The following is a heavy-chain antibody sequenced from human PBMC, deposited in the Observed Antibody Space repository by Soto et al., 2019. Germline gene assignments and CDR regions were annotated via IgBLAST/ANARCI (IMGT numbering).Heavy chain of an antibody. CDR3: AKDIAQWFGEACNPCYYYGMDV. CDR1: GFTFSSYG. J-gene: IGHJ6*02. D-gene: IGHD3-10*01. Sequence: QVQLVESGGGVVQPGRSLRLSCAASGFTFSSYGMHWVRQAPGKGLEWVAVISYDGSNKYYADSVKGRFTISRDNSKNPLYLQMNSLRAEDTAVYYCAKDIAQWFGEACNPCYYYGMDVWGQGTTVTVSS. V-gene: IGHV3-30*18. CDR2: ISYDGSNK.